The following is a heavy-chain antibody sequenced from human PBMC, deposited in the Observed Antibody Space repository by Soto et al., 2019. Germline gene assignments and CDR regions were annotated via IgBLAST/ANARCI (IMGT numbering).Heavy chain of an antibody. CDR3: AITEQWLDNWFDP. CDR1: GYSFDNYW. CDR2: IDPSDSYT. J-gene: IGHJ5*02. D-gene: IGHD6-19*01. V-gene: IGHV5-10-1*01. Sequence: GESLKIACKGSGYSFDNYWISWVRQMPGKGLEWMGRIDPSDSYTNYSPSFQGHVTISADKSISTAYLQWSSLKASDTAMYYCAITEQWLDNWFDPWGQGTLVTV.